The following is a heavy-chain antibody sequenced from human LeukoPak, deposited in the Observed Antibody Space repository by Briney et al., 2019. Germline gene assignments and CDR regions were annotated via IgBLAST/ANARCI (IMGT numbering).Heavy chain of an antibody. Sequence: SGGSLRLSCTASGFTFSTYAMSWVRQAPGKGLEWFSAITGGGDDTYYADSVKGRFTISRDNSKNTLYLQMNSLRVEDTAVYYCAKGSSSSRPYYFDYWGQGALVTVSS. D-gene: IGHD6-6*01. CDR3: AKGSSSSRPYYFDY. CDR2: ITGGGDDT. V-gene: IGHV3-23*01. J-gene: IGHJ4*02. CDR1: GFTFSTYA.